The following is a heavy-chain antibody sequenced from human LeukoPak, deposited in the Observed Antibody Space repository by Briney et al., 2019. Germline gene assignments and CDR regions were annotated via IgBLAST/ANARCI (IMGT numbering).Heavy chain of an antibody. CDR2: ISGSSNII. D-gene: IGHD1-1*01. CDR3: AKGRQLLDY. V-gene: IGHV3-23*01. Sequence: AGGSLRLSCAASGFTFSSYALSWVRQAPGKGLEWLSSISGSSNIIDYADSVKGRFTISRDNSKNTLYLQMDSLRAEDTAVYYCAKGRQLLDYWGQGTLVTVSS. J-gene: IGHJ4*02. CDR1: GFTFSSYA.